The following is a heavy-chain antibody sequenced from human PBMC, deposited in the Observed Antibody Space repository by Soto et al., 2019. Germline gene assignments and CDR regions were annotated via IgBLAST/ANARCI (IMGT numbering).Heavy chain of an antibody. V-gene: IGHV3-30-3*01. CDR3: AATYYDFWSGLDY. CDR2: ISYDGSNK. D-gene: IGHD3-3*01. CDR1: GFTFSSYA. J-gene: IGHJ4*02. Sequence: QPGGSLRLSCAASGFTFSSYAMHWVRQAPGKGLEWVAVISYDGSNKYYADSVKGRFTISRDNSKNTLYLQMNSLRAEDTAVYYCAATYYDFWSGLDYWGQGTLVTVSS.